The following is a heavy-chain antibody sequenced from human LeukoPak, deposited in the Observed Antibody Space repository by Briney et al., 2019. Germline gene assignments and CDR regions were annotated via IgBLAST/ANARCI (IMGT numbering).Heavy chain of an antibody. D-gene: IGHD3-22*01. V-gene: IGHV3-74*01. CDR2: INSDGSST. CDR1: GFTFSSYW. CDR3: ANRAIVVVITTGSAAQY. Sequence: GGSLRLSCAASGFTFSSYWMHWVRQAPGKGLVWVSHINSDGSSTSYADSVKGRFTISRDNAKNTLYLQMNSLRAEETAVYYCANRAIVVVITTGSAAQYWGQGTLVTVSS. J-gene: IGHJ4*02.